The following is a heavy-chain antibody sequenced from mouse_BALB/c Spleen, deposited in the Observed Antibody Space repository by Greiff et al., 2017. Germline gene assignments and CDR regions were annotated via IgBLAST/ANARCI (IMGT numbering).Heavy chain of an antibody. V-gene: IGHV5-9-4*01. Sequence: EVKLMESGGGLVKPGGSLKLSCAASGFTFSSYAMSWVRQSPEKRLEWVAEISSGGSYTYYPDTVTGRFTISRDNAKNTLYLEMSSLRSEDTAMYYCARWGGNYEAMDSWGQGTSVTVSS. CDR2: ISSGGSYT. CDR1: GFTFSSYA. D-gene: IGHD2-1*01. CDR3: ARWGGNYEAMDS. J-gene: IGHJ4*01.